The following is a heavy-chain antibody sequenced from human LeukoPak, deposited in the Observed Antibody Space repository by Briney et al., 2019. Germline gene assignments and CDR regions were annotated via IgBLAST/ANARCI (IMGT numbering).Heavy chain of an antibody. CDR3: ARGNGWKQHDY. D-gene: IGHD4-23*01. CDR2: VSRIGGV. Sequence: PSETLSPTCTVSDDSVITSYWSWIRQSAGNELDWIGGVSRIGGVLYNSAFRSRYTPSVDTSNNQYSLAVSGVTAADTAVYYCARGNGWKQHDYWGQGIQVTVSS. CDR1: DDSVITSY. J-gene: IGHJ4*02. V-gene: IGHV4-4*07.